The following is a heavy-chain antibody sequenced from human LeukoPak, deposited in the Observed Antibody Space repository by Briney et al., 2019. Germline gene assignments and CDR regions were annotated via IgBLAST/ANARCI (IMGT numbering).Heavy chain of an antibody. J-gene: IGHJ6*03. D-gene: IGHD3-22*01. CDR1: GDSVSRNSAA. Sequence: SQTLSLTCAISGDSVSRNSAAWNWIRQSPSRGLEWLGRTYYRSKWYNDYAVSVKSRITINPDTSKNQFSLQLNSVTPEDTAVYYCARADCYYDSSGYYYYYMDVWGKGTTVTVSS. V-gene: IGHV6-1*01. CDR2: TYYRSKWYN. CDR3: ARADCYYDSSGYYYYYMDV.